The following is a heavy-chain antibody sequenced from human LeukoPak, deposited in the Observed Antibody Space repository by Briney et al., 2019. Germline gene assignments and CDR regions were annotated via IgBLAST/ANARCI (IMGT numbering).Heavy chain of an antibody. CDR1: GGTFSSYA. Sequence: ASVKVSCKASGGTFSSYAISWVRQAPGQGLEWMGWINTYNGNTNYAQKFQGRVTMTADTSTSTAYMELRSLRSDDTAVYYCARNSPRDVAGRQFLPGVLSLLSQCDNCFDPWGQGTLVSVSS. CDR2: INTYNGNT. J-gene: IGHJ5*02. V-gene: IGHV1-18*01. D-gene: IGHD7-27*01. CDR3: ARNSPRDVAGRQFLPGVLSLLSQCDNCFDP.